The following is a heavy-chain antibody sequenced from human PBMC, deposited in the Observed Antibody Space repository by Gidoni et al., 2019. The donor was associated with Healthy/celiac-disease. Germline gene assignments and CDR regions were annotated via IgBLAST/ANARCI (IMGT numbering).Heavy chain of an antibody. J-gene: IGHJ4*02. V-gene: IGHV1-69*06. CDR2: IIPIFGTA. CDR3: AREISLTGYYY. CDR1: GGTFSSYA. D-gene: IGHD3-9*01. Sequence: QVQPVQSGAEVKKPGSSLKVPCKASGGTFSSYALSRVRQAPGQGLEWMGGIIPIFGTANYAQKFQGRVTITADKSTSTAYMELSSLRSEDTAVYYCAREISLTGYYYWGQGTLVTVSS.